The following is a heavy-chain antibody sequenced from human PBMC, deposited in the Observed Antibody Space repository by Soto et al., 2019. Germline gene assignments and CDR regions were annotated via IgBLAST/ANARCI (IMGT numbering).Heavy chain of an antibody. V-gene: IGHV4-34*01. CDR1: GGSFSGYY. D-gene: IGHD6-19*01. J-gene: IGHJ5*02. CDR3: ARVIAVAGTRRTNNWFDP. CDR2: INHSGST. Sequence: QVQLQQWGAGLLKPSETLSLTCAVYGGSFSGYYWSWIRQPPGKGLEWIGEINHSGSTNYNPSLKSRVTISVDTSKNQFSLKLSSVTAADTAVYYCARVIAVAGTRRTNNWFDPWGQGTLVTVSS.